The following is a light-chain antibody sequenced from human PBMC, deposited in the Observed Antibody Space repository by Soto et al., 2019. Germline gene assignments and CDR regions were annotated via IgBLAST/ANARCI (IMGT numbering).Light chain of an antibody. CDR3: MQGIHWPPYT. V-gene: IGKV2-30*01. CDR1: QSLVYIDGITS. J-gene: IGKJ2*01. CDR2: KVS. Sequence: DVVLTQSPLSLPVIPGQPASISCTSSQSLVYIDGITSLSWFHQGPGQSPRRLIYKVSNRDSGVPDRFSGSGSVTDFTLKISRVEAEDVGVYFCMQGIHWPPYTFGQGTKLEIK.